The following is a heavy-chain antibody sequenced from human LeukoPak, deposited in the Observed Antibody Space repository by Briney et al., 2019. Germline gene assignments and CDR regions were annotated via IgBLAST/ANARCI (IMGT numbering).Heavy chain of an antibody. V-gene: IGHV4-38-2*02. Sequence: PSETLSLTCIVSGYSISSDYFWGLVRQPPGQGLEWIGSIFHSGSVYYNPSLKGRVTISVDPSKNRFSLKLTSVTAADTAVFYCARVVASTSIDSWGQGTLVTVSS. CDR3: ARVVASTSIDS. CDR1: GYSISSDYF. J-gene: IGHJ4*02. CDR2: IFHSGSV. D-gene: IGHD2-15*01.